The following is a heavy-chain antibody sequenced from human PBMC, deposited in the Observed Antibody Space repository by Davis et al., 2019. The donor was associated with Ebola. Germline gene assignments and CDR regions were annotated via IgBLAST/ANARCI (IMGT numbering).Heavy chain of an antibody. J-gene: IGHJ4*02. Sequence: GGSLRLSCKGSGYSFISYWIGWVRQMPGKGLEWMGIINPGDSDTRYSPSFQGQVTISADKSISTAYLQWSSLKASDTAMYYCVTGPTVTIDYWGQGTLVTVSS. CDR3: VTGPTVTIDY. V-gene: IGHV5-51*01. D-gene: IGHD4-17*01. CDR2: INPGDSDT. CDR1: GYSFISYW.